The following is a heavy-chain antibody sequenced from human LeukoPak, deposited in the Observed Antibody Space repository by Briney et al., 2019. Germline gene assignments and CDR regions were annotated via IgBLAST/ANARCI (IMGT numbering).Heavy chain of an antibody. V-gene: IGHV3-7*01. D-gene: IGHD6-13*01. J-gene: IGHJ4*02. CDR2: IKQDGSEK. Sequence: QTGGSLRLSCAASGFTFSSYWMSWGRQAPGKGLGWVANIKQDGSEKYYVDSVKDRFTISRDNAKNSLYLQMNSLRAEDTAVYYCARDGSSWYPFSFDYWGQGTLVTVSS. CDR3: ARDGSSWYPFSFDY. CDR1: GFTFSSYW.